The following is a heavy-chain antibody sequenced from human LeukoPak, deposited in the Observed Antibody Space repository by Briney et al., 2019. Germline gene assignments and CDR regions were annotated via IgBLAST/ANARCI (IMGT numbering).Heavy chain of an antibody. J-gene: IGHJ4*02. D-gene: IGHD2-15*01. CDR1: GFTFSFYA. Sequence: GGSLRLSCAASGFTFSFYAMIWVRQAPGKGLEWVSTISGSGVSTYYADSVKGRFTISRDNFKNTLSLQMNSLRAEDTAVYYCAKDRSCSGDSCYSAFDYWGQGTLVTVSS. V-gene: IGHV3-23*01. CDR3: AKDRSCSGDSCYSAFDY. CDR2: ISGSGVST.